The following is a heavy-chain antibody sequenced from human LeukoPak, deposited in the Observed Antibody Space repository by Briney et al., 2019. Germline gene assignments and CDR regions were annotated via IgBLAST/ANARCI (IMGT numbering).Heavy chain of an antibody. Sequence: GGSLRLSCAASGFTFSDYYMSWIRQAPGKGLEWVSYISSSGSTIYYADSVKGRFTTSRDNAKNSLYLQMNSLRAEDTAVYYCASWGYYYYYMDVWGKGTTVTVSS. CDR2: ISSSGSTI. D-gene: IGHD3-16*01. CDR1: GFTFSDYY. V-gene: IGHV3-11*04. CDR3: ASWGYYYYYMDV. J-gene: IGHJ6*03.